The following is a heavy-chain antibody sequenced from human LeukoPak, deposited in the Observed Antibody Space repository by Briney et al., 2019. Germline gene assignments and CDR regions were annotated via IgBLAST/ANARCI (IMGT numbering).Heavy chain of an antibody. V-gene: IGHV4-59*01. Sequence: PSETLSHTCTVSGSSISSYYWTWILQPPGKGLEWIGYIYYSGSSNYNPSLKSRVTISVDTSKNQFSLKLSSVTAADTAVYYCVRDFYYRADFWGQGTLVTVSS. J-gene: IGHJ4*02. D-gene: IGHD3-10*01. CDR1: GSSISSYY. CDR2: IYYSGSS. CDR3: VRDFYYRADF.